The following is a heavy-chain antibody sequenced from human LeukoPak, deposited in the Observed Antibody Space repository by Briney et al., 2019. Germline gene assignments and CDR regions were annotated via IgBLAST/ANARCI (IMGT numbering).Heavy chain of an antibody. CDR1: GFTVSSNY. V-gene: IGHV3-66*02. Sequence: PGGSLRLSCAASGFTVSSNYMSWVRQAPGKGLDWVSVIYSGGSTYYADSVKGRFTISRDNSKNTLYLQMNSLRAEDTAVYYCARELGWLYYFDYWGQGTLVTVSS. D-gene: IGHD5-24*01. CDR3: ARELGWLYYFDY. CDR2: IYSGGST. J-gene: IGHJ4*02.